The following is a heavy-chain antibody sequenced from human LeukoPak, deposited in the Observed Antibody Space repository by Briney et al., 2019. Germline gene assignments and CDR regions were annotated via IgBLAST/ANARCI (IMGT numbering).Heavy chain of an antibody. CDR3: ARGGLRVYAFDI. CDR2: IYHSGST. CDR1: GGSISSGGYY. Sequence: SETLSLTCTVSGGSISSGGYYWSWIRQPPGKGLEWIGYIYHSGSTYYNPSLKSRVTISVDRSKNQFSLKLSSVTAADTAVYYCARGGLRVYAFDIWGQGTMVTVSS. D-gene: IGHD2-8*01. V-gene: IGHV4-30-2*01. J-gene: IGHJ3*02.